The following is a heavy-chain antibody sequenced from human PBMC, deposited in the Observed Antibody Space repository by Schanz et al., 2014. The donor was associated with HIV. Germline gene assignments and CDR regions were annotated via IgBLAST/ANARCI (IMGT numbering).Heavy chain of an antibody. CDR3: ARGLGAGGYDYRAYGFGMDV. CDR2: ISYDGTNK. CDR1: GFTFSSYA. J-gene: IGHJ6*02. D-gene: IGHD5-12*01. Sequence: VQLLESGGGLVQPGEFLRLSCAASGFTFSSYAMHWVRQAPGEGLEWVAVISYDGTNKYYADSVKGRFTISRDNSKNTLYLQVNSLDTEDTAVYYCARGLGAGGYDYRAYGFGMDVWGQGTTVTVSS. V-gene: IGHV3-30*04.